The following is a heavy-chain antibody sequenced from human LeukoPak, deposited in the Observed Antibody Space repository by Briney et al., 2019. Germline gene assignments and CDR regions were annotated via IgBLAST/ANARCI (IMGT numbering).Heavy chain of an antibody. D-gene: IGHD6-19*01. CDR2: ITSGSKYI. CDR1: DFAFSSYS. CDR3: ARDEETVAGLNGFDL. V-gene: IGHV3-21*01. Sequence: GGSLRLSCAASDFAFSSYSMNWFRQAPGKGLEWVASITSGSKYIFYADSVRGRFTISRDNAENSLFLHMKSLRADDTAVYYCARDEETVAGLNGFDLWGQGTLVTVSS. J-gene: IGHJ4*02.